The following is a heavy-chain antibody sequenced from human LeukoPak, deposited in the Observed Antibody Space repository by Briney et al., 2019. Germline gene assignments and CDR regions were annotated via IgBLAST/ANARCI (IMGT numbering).Heavy chain of an antibody. CDR3: ASSTPCYYDTSGYPTPGAFDV. Sequence: TSETLSLTCTVSGDSISRYYWSWIRQPPGKGLEWIAYIYYTGSSKYNPSLKRRVTISVDTSKNQFYLKLSSVTAADTAVYYCASSTPCYYDTSGYPTPGAFDVWGQGTMVTVSS. CDR2: IYYTGSS. V-gene: IGHV4-59*08. CDR1: GDSISRYY. J-gene: IGHJ3*01. D-gene: IGHD3-22*01.